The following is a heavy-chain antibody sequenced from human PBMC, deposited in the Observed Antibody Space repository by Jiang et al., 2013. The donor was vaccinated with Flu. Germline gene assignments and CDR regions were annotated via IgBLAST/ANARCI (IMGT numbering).Heavy chain of an antibody. J-gene: IGHJ4*02. CDR1: GYTFTSYY. V-gene: IGHV1-46*01. CDR2: INPSGGST. D-gene: IGHD6-19*01. CDR3: ARPGIAVAGLGY. Sequence: SCKASGYTFTSYYMHWVRQAPGQGLEWMGIINPSGGSTSYAQKFQGRVTMTRDTSTSTVYMELSSLRSEDTAVYYCARPGIAVAGLGYWGQGTLVTVSS.